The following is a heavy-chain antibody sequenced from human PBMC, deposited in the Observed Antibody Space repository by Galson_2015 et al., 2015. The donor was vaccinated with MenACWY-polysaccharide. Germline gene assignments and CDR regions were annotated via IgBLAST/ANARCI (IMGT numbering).Heavy chain of an antibody. V-gene: IGHV3-23*01. Sequence: SLRLSCAASGFTFSTYAMSWVRQAPGKGLDWVSTISNRGVTYYADSVQGWFTISRDNSDDTVHLQMSGLRAEDTAIYFCVKDRGIVFGDIWGQGTMATVSS. J-gene: IGHJ3*02. CDR1: GFTFSTYA. CDR3: VKDRGIVFGDI. D-gene: IGHD1-26*01. CDR2: ISNRGVT.